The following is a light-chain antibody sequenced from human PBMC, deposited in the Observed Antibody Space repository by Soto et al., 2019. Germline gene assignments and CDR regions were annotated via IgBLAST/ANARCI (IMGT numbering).Light chain of an antibody. J-gene: IGKJ1*01. CDR2: AAS. CDR1: QGISNY. V-gene: IGKV1-27*01. CDR3: QKYDNVPRT. Sequence: DIQMTQSPSSLSASVGDRVTISCRASQGISNYLAWYQQKPGKVPKLLIYAASTLQSGVPSRFSGSGSGTDFTITIPRLEPEDFAYYYCQKYDNVPRTFGQGTKVEIK.